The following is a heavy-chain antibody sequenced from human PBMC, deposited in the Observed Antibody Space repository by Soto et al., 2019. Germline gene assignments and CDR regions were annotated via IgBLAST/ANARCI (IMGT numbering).Heavy chain of an antibody. J-gene: IGHJ4*02. CDR1: GGSISSGDYY. CDR2: IYYSGST. D-gene: IGHD2-15*01. Sequence: SEPLSLTCTVSGGSISSGDYYWSWIRQPPGKSLEWIGYIYYSGSTYYNPSLKSRVTISVDTSKNQFSLKLSSVTAAVTAMYYCARESLATEFDYWGQGTLVTVSS. CDR3: ARESLATEFDY. V-gene: IGHV4-30-4*01.